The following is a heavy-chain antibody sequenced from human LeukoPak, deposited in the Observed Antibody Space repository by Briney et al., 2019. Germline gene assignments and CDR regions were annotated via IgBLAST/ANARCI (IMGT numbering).Heavy chain of an antibody. Sequence: PGGSLRLSCAASGFTFSSYEMNWVRQAPGKGLEWVSYISSSSSYIYYADSVKGRFTISRDNAKNSLYLQMNSLRAEDTAVYYCARDPTRIDYYYYYMDVWGKGTTVTVSS. V-gene: IGHV3-21*05. CDR3: ARDPTRIDYYYYYMDV. D-gene: IGHD2-15*01. CDR2: ISSSSSYI. CDR1: GFTFSSYE. J-gene: IGHJ6*03.